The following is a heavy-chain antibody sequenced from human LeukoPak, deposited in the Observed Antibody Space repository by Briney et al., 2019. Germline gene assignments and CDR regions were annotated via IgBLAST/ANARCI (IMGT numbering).Heavy chain of an antibody. CDR3: ARHAKEKVVVPRWWFDP. CDR2: IYPGDSDT. CDR1: GYSFTSYW. D-gene: IGHD3-22*01. J-gene: IGHJ5*02. V-gene: IGHV5-51*01. Sequence: GESLKISCKGSGYSFTSYWIGWVRQMPGKGLEWMGIIYPGDSDTRYSPSFQGQVTISADKSISTAYLQWSSLKASDTAMYYCARHAKEKVVVPRWWFDPWGQGTLVTVSS.